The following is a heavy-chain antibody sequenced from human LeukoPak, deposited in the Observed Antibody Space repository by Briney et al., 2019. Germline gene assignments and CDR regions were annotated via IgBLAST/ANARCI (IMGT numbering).Heavy chain of an antibody. CDR2: IYYSGST. CDR1: GGSISSYY. CDR3: ARAVGYYYYMDV. J-gene: IGHJ6*03. V-gene: IGHV4-59*01. D-gene: IGHD2-15*01. Sequence: SETLSLTCTVSGGSISSYYWSWIRQPPGKGLEWIGYIYYSGSTNSNPSLKSRVTISIDTSRNQFSLKLSSVTAADTAVYYCARAVGYYYYMDVWGKGTTVTVSS.